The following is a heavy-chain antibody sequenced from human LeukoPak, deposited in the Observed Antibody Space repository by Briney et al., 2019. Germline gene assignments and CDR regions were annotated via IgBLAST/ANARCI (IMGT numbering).Heavy chain of an antibody. CDR2: IYSGGST. D-gene: IGHD3-3*02. V-gene: IGHV3-66*04. CDR3: ARRPAQTFSYFDY. Sequence: PGGSLRLSCAASGFTVSSNFTSWVRQAPGKGLGGVSVIYSGGSTYYADSVKGRFTISRDNSKNTLYLQMTSLRAEDTAVYYCARRPAQTFSYFDYWGQGTLVTVSS. J-gene: IGHJ4*02. CDR1: GFTVSSNF.